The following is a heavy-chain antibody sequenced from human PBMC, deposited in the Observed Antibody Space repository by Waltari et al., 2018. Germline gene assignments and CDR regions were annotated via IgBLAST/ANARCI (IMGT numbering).Heavy chain of an antibody. D-gene: IGHD3-10*01. V-gene: IGHV4-34*01. Sequence: QVQFQQWGATLLKPSETLSLTCTVYGASFNDYFWVWIRQAPGKGLEWIGEINHSGNTNFKSPLKSRATISVDTSKSQFSLSLRSVTAADTAVYYCARAPAMVRRAFDSWGQGALVTVSS. CDR3: ARAPAMVRRAFDS. CDR1: GASFNDYF. CDR2: INHSGNT. J-gene: IGHJ4*02.